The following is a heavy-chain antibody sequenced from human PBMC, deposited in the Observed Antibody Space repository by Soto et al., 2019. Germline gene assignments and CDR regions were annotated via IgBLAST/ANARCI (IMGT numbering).Heavy chain of an antibody. J-gene: IGHJ6*03. CDR1: GVTFSNYW. Sequence: GGSLRLSCAASGVTFSNYWMHWVRQAPGEGLVWVSRINRDGSSTYYADSVKGRFTTSRDNAKNTVYLQVNSLRGEDTAVYYCARGAYGRYYMDVWGKGTTVTVSS. CDR2: INRDGSST. V-gene: IGHV3-74*01. CDR3: ARGAYGRYYMDV. D-gene: IGHD3-16*01.